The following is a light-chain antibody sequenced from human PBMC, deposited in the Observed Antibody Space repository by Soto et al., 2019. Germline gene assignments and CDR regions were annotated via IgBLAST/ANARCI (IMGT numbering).Light chain of an antibody. V-gene: IGLV2-14*01. CDR1: SSDVGGYNY. Sequence: QSVLTQPASVSGSPGQSITISCTGTSSDVGGYNYVSWYQQHPVKAPKLRIYDVTNRPSGVSDRFSGSKSGNTASLTISGLQAEDEADYYCSSYTSSSTPYVFGTGTKLTVL. J-gene: IGLJ1*01. CDR2: DVT. CDR3: SSYTSSSTPYV.